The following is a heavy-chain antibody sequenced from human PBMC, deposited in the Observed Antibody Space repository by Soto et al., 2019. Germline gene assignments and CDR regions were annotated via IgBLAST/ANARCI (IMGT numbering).Heavy chain of an antibody. J-gene: IGHJ6*02. CDR1: GYTFTGYY. CDR2: INPNSGGT. D-gene: IGHD6-19*01. CDR3: ARDLGRGWGPSGYYYGMDV. Sequence: SVKVSCKASGYTFTGYYMHWVRQAPVQGLEWMGWINPNSGGTNYAQKFQGRVTMTRDTSISTAYMELSRLRSDDTAVYYCARDLGRGWGPSGYYYGMDVWGQGTTVTVSS. V-gene: IGHV1-2*02.